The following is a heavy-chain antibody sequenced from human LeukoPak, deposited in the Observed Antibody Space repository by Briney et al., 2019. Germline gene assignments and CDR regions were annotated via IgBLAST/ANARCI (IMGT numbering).Heavy chain of an antibody. CDR1: GYTFTSYY. CDR3: AREAYCGGDCPNDAFDI. J-gene: IGHJ3*02. D-gene: IGHD2-21*02. CDR2: INPSGGST. Sequence: ASVKVSCKASGYTFTSYYMHWVRQAPGQGLEWMGIINPSGGSTGYAQKFQGRVTMTRDTSTSTVYMELSSLRSEDTAVYYCAREAYCGGDCPNDAFDIWGQGTMVTASS. V-gene: IGHV1-46*01.